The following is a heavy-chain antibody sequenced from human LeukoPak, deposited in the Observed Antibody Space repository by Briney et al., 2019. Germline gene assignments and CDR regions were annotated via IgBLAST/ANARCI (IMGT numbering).Heavy chain of an antibody. J-gene: IGHJ4*02. V-gene: IGHV3-48*03. CDR2: ISSSGSTI. CDR1: RFTFSSYE. Sequence: PGGSLRLSCAASRFTFSSYEMNWVRQAPGRGREWVSYISSSGSTIYYADSVKGRFTISRDNAKNSLYLQMNSLRAEDTAVYYCAREPYSSGLDYWGQGTLVTVSS. CDR3: AREPYSSGLDY. D-gene: IGHD6-19*01.